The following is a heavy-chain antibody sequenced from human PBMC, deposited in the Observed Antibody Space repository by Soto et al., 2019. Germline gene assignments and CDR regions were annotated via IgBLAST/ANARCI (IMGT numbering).Heavy chain of an antibody. J-gene: IGHJ6*02. Sequence: LRLSCAASGFTFSSYWMSWVRQAPGKGLEWVANIKQDGSEKYYVDSVKGRFTISRDNAKNSLYLQMNSLRAEDPAVYYCARVSSDRAMYDNYYYCMDVWVQGTTGTVSS. D-gene: IGHD5-18*01. CDR3: ARVSSDRAMYDNYYYCMDV. CDR2: IKQDGSEK. V-gene: IGHV3-7*03. CDR1: GFTFSSYW.